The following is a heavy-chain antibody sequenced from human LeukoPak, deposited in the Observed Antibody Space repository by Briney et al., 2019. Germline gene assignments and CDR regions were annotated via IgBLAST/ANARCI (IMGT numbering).Heavy chain of an antibody. CDR2: INPNSGGT. D-gene: IGHD3-9*01. Sequence: GASVKVSCKASGYTFTSYGISWVRQAPGQGLEWMGWINPNSGGTNYAQKFQGRVTMTRDTSISTAYMELSRLRSDDTAVYYCANANYDILTGYPFDYWGQGTLVTVSS. J-gene: IGHJ4*02. CDR3: ANANYDILTGYPFDY. V-gene: IGHV1-2*02. CDR1: GYTFTSYG.